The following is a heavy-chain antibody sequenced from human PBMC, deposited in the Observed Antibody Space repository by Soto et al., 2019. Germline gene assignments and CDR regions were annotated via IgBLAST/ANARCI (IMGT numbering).Heavy chain of an antibody. CDR2: IIPIFGTA. Sequence: ASVKVSCKASGGTFSSYAISWVRQAPGQGLEWMGGIIPIFGTANYAQKFQGRVTITADESTSTAYMELSSLRSEDTAVYYCAAYSSSWYCFDYWGQGTLVTVSS. D-gene: IGHD6-13*01. CDR1: GGTFSSYA. J-gene: IGHJ4*02. CDR3: AAYSSSWYCFDY. V-gene: IGHV1-69*13.